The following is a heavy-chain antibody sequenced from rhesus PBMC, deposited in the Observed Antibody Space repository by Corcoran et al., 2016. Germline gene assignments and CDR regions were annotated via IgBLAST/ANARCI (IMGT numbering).Heavy chain of an antibody. CDR3: ARTPLFLDWLLPYYFDY. CDR2: IYGSGSST. Sequence: QLQLQESGPGLVKPSETLSVTGAGSGGSISSSYWSWIRQAPGKGLEWIGFIYGSGSSTNYNPPLKSRVTLSVATSKNQLSLKLSSVTTADTAVYYCARTPLFLDWLLPYYFDYWGQGVLVTVSS. J-gene: IGHJ4*01. CDR1: GGSISSSY. V-gene: IGHV4-169*01. D-gene: IGHD3-3*01.